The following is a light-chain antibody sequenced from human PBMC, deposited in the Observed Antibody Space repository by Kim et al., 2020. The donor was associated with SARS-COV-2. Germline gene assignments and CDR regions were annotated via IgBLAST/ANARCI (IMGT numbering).Light chain of an antibody. J-gene: IGLJ2*01. CDR1: KLGDKY. CDR2: QDS. Sequence: SYELTQPPSVSVSPGQTASITCSGDKLGDKYACWYQQKPGQSPVLVIYQDSKRPSGLPERFSGSNSGNTATLTISGTQAMDEADYYCQAWDSSHVVFGGG. V-gene: IGLV3-1*01. CDR3: QAWDSSHVV.